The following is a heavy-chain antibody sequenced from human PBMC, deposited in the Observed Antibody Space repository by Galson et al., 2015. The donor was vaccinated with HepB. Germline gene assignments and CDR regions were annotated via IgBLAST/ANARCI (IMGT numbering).Heavy chain of an antibody. CDR3: AREGKSDTSGWYGKLRQLQSLTNTYGMDI. J-gene: IGHJ6*02. V-gene: IGHV1-2*04. CDR2: INPNSGDT. Sequence: SVKVSCKASGYTFTDYYIHWVRQAPGQGLEWMGRINPNSGDTRYKQKFQGWVTMTRDTSINIVHMDLTRLTSDDTAVYYCAREGKSDTSGWYGKLRQLQSLTNTYGMDIWGQGTTVTVSS. D-gene: IGHD6-19*01. CDR1: GYTFTDYY.